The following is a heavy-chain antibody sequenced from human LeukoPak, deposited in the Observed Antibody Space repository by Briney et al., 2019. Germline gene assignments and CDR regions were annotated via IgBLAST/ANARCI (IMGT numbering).Heavy chain of an antibody. CDR3: ARGGCSGSNWFDP. D-gene: IGHD2-15*01. CDR2: IHYSGST. V-gene: IGHV4-59*01. J-gene: IGHJ5*02. CDR1: GGSISSSY. Sequence: TPSETLCLTCTVSGGSISSSYWNWIRQPPGRGLEWIGDIHYSGSTSHNPSLKSRVTISLDTSKNQFSLKLTSVTTADTAVYYCARGGCSGSNWFDPWGQGTLVTVSS.